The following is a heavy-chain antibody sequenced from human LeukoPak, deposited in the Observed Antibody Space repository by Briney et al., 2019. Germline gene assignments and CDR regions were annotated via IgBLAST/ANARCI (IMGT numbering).Heavy chain of an antibody. CDR2: ISSSGSTI. J-gene: IGHJ4*02. D-gene: IGHD3-10*01. V-gene: IGHV3-11*01. CDR3: ARASGLLWFGELSPECFDY. CDR1: GFTFSDYY. Sequence: GGSLRLSCAASGFTFSDYYMSWIRQAPGKGLEWVSYISSSGSTIYYADSVKGRFTISRDNAKNSLYLQMNSLRAEDTAVYYCARASGLLWFGELSPECFDYWGQGTLVTVSS.